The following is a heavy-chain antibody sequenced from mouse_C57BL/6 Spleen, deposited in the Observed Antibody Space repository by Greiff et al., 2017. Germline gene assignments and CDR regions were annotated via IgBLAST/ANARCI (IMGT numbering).Heavy chain of an antibody. CDR1: GYTFTSYG. CDR3: ARKGITTVVAQDYYFDY. V-gene: IGHV1-81*01. Sequence: VQLQQSGAELARPGASVKLSCKASGYTFTSYGISWVKQRTGPGLEWIGEIYPRSGNTYYNEKFKGKATLTADKSSSTAYMELRSLTSEDSAVYFCARKGITTVVAQDYYFDYWGQGTTLTVSS. J-gene: IGHJ2*01. CDR2: IYPRSGNT. D-gene: IGHD1-1*01.